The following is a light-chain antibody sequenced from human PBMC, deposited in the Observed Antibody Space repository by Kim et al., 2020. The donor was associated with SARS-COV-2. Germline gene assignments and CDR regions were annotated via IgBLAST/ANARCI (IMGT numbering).Light chain of an antibody. V-gene: IGLV3-1*01. Sequence: SVSPGQTGSITCSGDKLGDKYACWYQQKPGQSPVLVIYQDSTRPSGIPERFSGSNSGNTATLTISGTQAMDEADYYCQAWDSSTGVFGGGTQLTVL. CDR1: KLGDKY. J-gene: IGLJ3*02. CDR3: QAWDSSTGV. CDR2: QDS.